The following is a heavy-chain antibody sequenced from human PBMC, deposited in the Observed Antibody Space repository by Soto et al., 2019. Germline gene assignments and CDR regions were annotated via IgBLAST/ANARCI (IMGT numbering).Heavy chain of an antibody. Sequence: SETLSLTCTVSGGSISSYYWSWIRQPPGKGLEWIGYIYYSGSTNYNPSLKSRVTISVDTSKNQFSLKLSSVTAADTAVYYCASGSRIAVAGTSLDYWGQGTLVTVSS. V-gene: IGHV4-59*01. J-gene: IGHJ4*02. D-gene: IGHD6-19*01. CDR1: GGSISSYY. CDR3: ASGSRIAVAGTSLDY. CDR2: IYYSGST.